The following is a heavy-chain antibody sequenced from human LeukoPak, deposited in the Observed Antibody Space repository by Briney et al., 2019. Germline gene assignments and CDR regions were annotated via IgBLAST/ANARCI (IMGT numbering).Heavy chain of an antibody. Sequence: PGGSLRFSCAASGFTFSSYAMSWVRQAPGKGLEWVSAISGSGGSTYYADSVKGRFTISRDNSKNTLYLQMNSLRAEDTAVYYCAKGVSSVVYALNWFDPWGQGTLVTVSS. D-gene: IGHD2-8*02. CDR3: AKGVSSVVYALNWFDP. CDR2: ISGSGGST. V-gene: IGHV3-23*01. J-gene: IGHJ5*02. CDR1: GFTFSSYA.